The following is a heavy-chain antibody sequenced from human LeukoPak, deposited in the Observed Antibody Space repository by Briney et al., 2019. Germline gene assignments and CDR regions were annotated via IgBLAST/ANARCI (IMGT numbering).Heavy chain of an antibody. Sequence: QSLSLTCGMSGDSVSSKNVACDWIRQSPPRGLGWVGGTYYRAKWYGDYATSLQGRISISPDTSKSQFSLHLSSVPRAYTVVYYCARDVGTTGWYTFDYWGQGILVTVSS. D-gene: IGHD6-19*01. CDR3: ARDVGTTGWYTFDY. V-gene: IGHV6-1*01. CDR1: GDSVSSKNVA. CDR2: TYYRAKWYG. J-gene: IGHJ4*02.